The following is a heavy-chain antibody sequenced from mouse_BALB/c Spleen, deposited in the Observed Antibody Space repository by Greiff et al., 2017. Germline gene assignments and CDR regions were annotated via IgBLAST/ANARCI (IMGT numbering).Heavy chain of an antibody. D-gene: IGHD2-2*01. CDR1: GFTFSSYA. CDR2: ISSGGSYT. Sequence: EVQLVESGGGLVKPGGSLKLSCAASGFTFSSYAMSWVRQTPEKRLEWVATISSGGSYTYYPDSVKGRFTISRDNAKNTLYLQMSSLRSEDTAMYYCARWEGYRFDYWGQGTTLTVSS. CDR3: ARWEGYRFDY. V-gene: IGHV5-9-3*01. J-gene: IGHJ2*01.